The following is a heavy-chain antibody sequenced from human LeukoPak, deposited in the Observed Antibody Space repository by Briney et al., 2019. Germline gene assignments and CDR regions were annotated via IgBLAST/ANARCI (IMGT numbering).Heavy chain of an antibody. Sequence: SETLSLTCAVYGGSFSGYYWSWIRQPPGKGLEWIGSIYHSGSTYYNPSLKSRVTISVDTSKNQFSLKLSSVTAADTAVYYCARVRQPKGAFDIWGQGTMVTVSS. D-gene: IGHD1-1*01. CDR1: GGSFSGYY. V-gene: IGHV4-34*01. CDR2: IYHSGST. J-gene: IGHJ3*02. CDR3: ARVRQPKGAFDI.